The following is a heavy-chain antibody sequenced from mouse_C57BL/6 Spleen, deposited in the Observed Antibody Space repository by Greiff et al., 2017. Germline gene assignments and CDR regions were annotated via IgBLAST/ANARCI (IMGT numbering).Heavy chain of an antibody. D-gene: IGHD4-1*01. CDR3: ARRANWDWYFDV. CDR1: GYTFTDYY. J-gene: IGHJ1*03. Sequence: VQLQQSGPELVKPGASVKISCKASGYTFTDYYMNWVKQSHGKSLEWIGDINPNNGGTSYNQKFKGKATLTVDKSSSTAYMELRSLTSEDSAVYYCARRANWDWYFDVWGTGTTVTVSS. V-gene: IGHV1-26*01. CDR2: INPNNGGT.